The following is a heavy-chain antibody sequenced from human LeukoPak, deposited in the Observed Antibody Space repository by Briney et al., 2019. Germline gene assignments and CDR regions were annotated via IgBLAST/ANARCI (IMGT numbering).Heavy chain of an antibody. CDR3: ARDFFRDGYINFDY. CDR2: VDPEDGET. Sequence: ASVKVSCKVSGYTFTDYYMHWVQQAPGKGLEWMGLVDPEDGETIYAEKFQGRVTITADTSTDTAYMELSSLRSEDTAVYYCARDFFRDGYINFDYWGQGTLVTVSS. D-gene: IGHD5-18*01. J-gene: IGHJ4*02. CDR1: GYTFTDYY. V-gene: IGHV1-69-2*01.